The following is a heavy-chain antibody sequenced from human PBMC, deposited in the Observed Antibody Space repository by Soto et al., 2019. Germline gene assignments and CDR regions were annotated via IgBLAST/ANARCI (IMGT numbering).Heavy chain of an antibody. CDR2: ISTYNGNT. Sequence: QVQLVQSGAEVKKPGASVKVSCKASGYTFINYGISWVRQAPGQGLEWMGWISTYNGNTNYAQKLQGRVTMTTDTSTSTAYMELRSLRSGDTAVYSPGRVSGSGYYSWGYWGQGTLVTLSS. CDR1: GYTFINYG. CDR3: GRVSGSGYYSWGY. V-gene: IGHV1-18*01. D-gene: IGHD5-12*01. J-gene: IGHJ4*02.